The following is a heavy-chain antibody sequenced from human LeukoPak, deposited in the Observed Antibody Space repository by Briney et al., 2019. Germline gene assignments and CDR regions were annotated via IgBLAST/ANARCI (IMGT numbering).Heavy chain of an antibody. J-gene: IGHJ4*02. V-gene: IGHV1-2*02. CDR3: ARGVVITDFDY. CDR1: GYAFTAYY. D-gene: IGHD3-22*01. CDR2: IHPNSGDT. Sequence: ASVKVSCKTSGYAFTAYYIHWVRQAPGQGLEWMGWIHPNSGDTNYAQKFQGRVTMTRDTSITTAYMELSRLRSDDTAVYYCARGVVITDFDYWGQGTLVTVSS.